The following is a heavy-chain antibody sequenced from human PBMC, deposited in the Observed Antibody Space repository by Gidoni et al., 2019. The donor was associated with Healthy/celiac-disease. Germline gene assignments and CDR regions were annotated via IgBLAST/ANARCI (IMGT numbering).Heavy chain of an antibody. Sequence: EVQLVESGGFVVHPGGSLRLSCAASGFPFDDYTMHWVRQAPGKGLEWVSLSSWDGGSTYYADSVKGRFTISRDNSKNSLYLQMNSLRTEDTALYYCAKAHYYDSSGTGAFDIWGQGTMVTVSS. J-gene: IGHJ3*02. D-gene: IGHD3-22*01. V-gene: IGHV3-43*01. CDR1: GFPFDDYT. CDR2: SSWDGGST. CDR3: AKAHYYDSSGTGAFDI.